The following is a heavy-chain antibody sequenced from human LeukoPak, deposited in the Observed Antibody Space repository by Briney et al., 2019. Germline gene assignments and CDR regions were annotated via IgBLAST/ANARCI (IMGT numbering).Heavy chain of an antibody. CDR2: IKEDGSDK. CDR1: GFTFSTYW. V-gene: IGHV3-7*01. J-gene: IGHJ4*02. Sequence: PGGSLRLSCAASGFTFSTYWMKWVRQAPGKGLEWVASIKEDGSDKYYVDSVKGRFSISRDNAKNSLYLQMNSLKTEDTAVYYCAKGGRFNFDYWGQGTLVTVSS. CDR3: AKGGRFNFDY. D-gene: IGHD5-12*01.